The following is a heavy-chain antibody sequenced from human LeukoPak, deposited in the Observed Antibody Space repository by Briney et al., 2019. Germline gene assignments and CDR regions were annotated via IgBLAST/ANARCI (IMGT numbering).Heavy chain of an antibody. CDR2: IYSGGST. Sequence: GGSLRLSCAASGFTVSSNYMSCVRQAPGGGLEWVSVIYSGGSTYYANSVKGRFTISRDNSKNTLYLQMNSLRAEDTAVYYCARDTTTVVPPRDYWGQGTLVTVSS. J-gene: IGHJ4*02. CDR3: ARDTTTVVPPRDY. D-gene: IGHD4-23*01. CDR1: GFTVSSNY. V-gene: IGHV3-66*01.